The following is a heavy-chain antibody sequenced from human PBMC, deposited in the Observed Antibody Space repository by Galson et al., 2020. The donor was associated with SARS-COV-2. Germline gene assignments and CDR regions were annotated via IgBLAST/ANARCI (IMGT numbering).Heavy chain of an antibody. D-gene: IGHD3-22*01. Sequence: TGGSLRLSCAASGFTFSNAWMSWVSQAQGKGLASVGRIKHKTDGGTTDHAAPVKGRFTISRDDSNNTRYLQMNSLKTEDTGVYYCTKFSYDGSGYNGFDYWVHGTLVTGSS. J-gene: IGHJ4*01. V-gene: IGHV3-15*01. CDR2: IKHKTDGGTT. CDR1: GFTFSNAW. CDR3: TKFSYDGSGYNGFDY.